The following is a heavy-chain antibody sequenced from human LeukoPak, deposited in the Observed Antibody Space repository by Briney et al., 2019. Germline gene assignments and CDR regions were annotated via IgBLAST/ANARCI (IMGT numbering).Heavy chain of an antibody. CDR1: GGSLSTYH. J-gene: IGHJ4*02. V-gene: IGHV4-59*01. CDR3: ARSPLSGGWSYYFDY. Sequence: SETLSLTCTVSGGSLSTYHWNWIRQSPEKGLEWIGYIYYVGSSNYNPSLESRVILSIDRTKNQFSLKLASVTAADTAVYYCARSPLSGGWSYYFDYCGQGILVTVSS. D-gene: IGHD6-13*01. CDR2: IYYVGSS.